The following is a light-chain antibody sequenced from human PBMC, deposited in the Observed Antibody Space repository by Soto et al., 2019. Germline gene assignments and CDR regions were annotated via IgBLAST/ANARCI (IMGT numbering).Light chain of an antibody. V-gene: IGLV2-14*01. Sequence: QSVLTQPASVSGSPGQSITISCTGTSSDVGGYNYVSWYQQLPGKAPKLMIYDVSNRPSGVSNRFSGAKSGNTASLTISGLQAEDEADYYCSSYTSSSILYVFGTGTKVTVL. CDR2: DVS. CDR1: SSDVGGYNY. CDR3: SSYTSSSILYV. J-gene: IGLJ1*01.